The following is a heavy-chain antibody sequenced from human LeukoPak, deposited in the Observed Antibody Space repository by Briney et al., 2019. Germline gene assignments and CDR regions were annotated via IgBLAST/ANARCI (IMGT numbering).Heavy chain of an antibody. V-gene: IGHV4-39*07. D-gene: IGHD5-24*01. CDR2: IYYSGST. CDR3: ALEMATITGPLDAFDI. Sequence: SETLSLTCTVSGGSISSSSYYWGWIRQPPGKGLEWIGSIYYSGSTYYNPSLKSRVTISVGTSKNQFSLKLSSVTAADTAVYYCALEMATITGPLDAFDIWGQGTMVTVSS. J-gene: IGHJ3*02. CDR1: GGSISSSSYY.